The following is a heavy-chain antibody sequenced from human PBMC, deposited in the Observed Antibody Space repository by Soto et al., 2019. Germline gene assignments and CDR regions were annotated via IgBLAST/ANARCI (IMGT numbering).Heavy chain of an antibody. D-gene: IGHD3-10*01. Sequence: SETLSLTCTVSGDSISTYYWSWIRQPPGKGLQWIWYIFYSGGTAYNPSLKSLVTISLDMSKKQISLKLSSVTTADTATYFCARLQMGQKVIYXWGQGTLVTVSX. V-gene: IGHV4-59*01. CDR1: GDSISTYY. J-gene: IGHJ4*02. CDR2: IFYSGGT. CDR3: ARLQMGQKVIYX.